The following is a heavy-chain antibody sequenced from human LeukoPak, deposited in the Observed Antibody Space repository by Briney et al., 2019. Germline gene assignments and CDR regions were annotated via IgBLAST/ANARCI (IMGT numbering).Heavy chain of an antibody. D-gene: IGHD5-18*01. V-gene: IGHV3-23*01. CDR3: ARHDSFIPY. Sequence: PGGSLRLSCAASGFTFNYYAMSGVRQAPGKGLEWVSGISDNEGRTYYTDSVKGRFTISRDNTKNTVYLQMHNLRADDTAVYFCARHDSFIPYWVQGTLVTVSS. CDR2: ISDNEGRT. J-gene: IGHJ4*02. CDR1: GFTFNYYA.